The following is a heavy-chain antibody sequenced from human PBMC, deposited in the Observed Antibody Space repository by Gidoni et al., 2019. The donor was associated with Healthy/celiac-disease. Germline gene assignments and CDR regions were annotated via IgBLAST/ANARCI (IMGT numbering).Heavy chain of an antibody. CDR2: ISGSGGST. D-gene: IGHD3-9*01. CDR3: AKDPGGYDILTGYYRSYYYFDY. CDR1: GGTFSSYA. Sequence: EVQLLESGGGVVQHGGSLRLSCAASGGTFSSYAMSWVLQAPGKGLEWVSAISGSGGSTYYADSVKGRFTISRDNSKNTLYLQMNSLRAEDTAVYYCAKDPGGYDILTGYYRSYYYFDYWGQGTLVTVSS. V-gene: IGHV3-23*01. J-gene: IGHJ4*02.